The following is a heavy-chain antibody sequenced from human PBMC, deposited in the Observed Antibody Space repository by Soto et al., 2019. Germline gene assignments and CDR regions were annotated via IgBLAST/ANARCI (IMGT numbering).Heavy chain of an antibody. CDR3: ARDARNADYDY. CDR1: GFTFSSHA. D-gene: IGHD3-16*01. J-gene: IGHJ4*02. CDR2: IHGTRSII. V-gene: IGHV3-48*02. Sequence: EVQLVESGGGLVQPGGSLKLSCAVSGFTFSSHAMNWVRQAPRKGLEWVAYIHGTRSIIYYADSVKGRFTISRDNAKNSLYLQMDSRRDEDTALYYCARDARNADYDYWGQGTLVTVSS.